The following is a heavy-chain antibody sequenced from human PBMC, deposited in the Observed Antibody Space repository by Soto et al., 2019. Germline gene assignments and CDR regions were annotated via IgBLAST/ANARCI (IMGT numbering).Heavy chain of an antibody. J-gene: IGHJ5*02. CDR1: GGSISSGGYY. CDR3: ARGVYGENWFDP. V-gene: IGHV4-31*03. D-gene: IGHD3-10*01. CDR2: SYYSGST. Sequence: QVQLQESGPGLVKPSQTLSLTCTVSGGSISSGGYYWSWIRQHPGKGLEGIGYSYYSGSTYYNPSLTSRVTISVDTSKNQFSLKLSSGTAADTAVYYCARGVYGENWFDPWGQGTLVTVSS.